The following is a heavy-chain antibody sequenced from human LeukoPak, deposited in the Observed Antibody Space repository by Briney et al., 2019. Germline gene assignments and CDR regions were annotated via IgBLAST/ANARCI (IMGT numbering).Heavy chain of an antibody. CDR1: GFTFSSYG. J-gene: IGHJ3*02. Sequence: GGSLRLSCAASGFTFSSYGMHWVRQAPGKGLEWVAVIWYDESNKYYADSVKGRFTISRDNSKNTLYLQMNSLRAEDTAVYYCARAMPYLRYCSGGSCYSPGAFDIWGQGTMVTVSS. CDR2: IWYDESNK. V-gene: IGHV3-33*01. D-gene: IGHD2-15*01. CDR3: ARAMPYLRYCSGGSCYSPGAFDI.